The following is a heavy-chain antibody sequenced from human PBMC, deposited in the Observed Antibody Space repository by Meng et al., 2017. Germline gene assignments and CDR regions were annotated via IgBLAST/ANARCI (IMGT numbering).Heavy chain of an antibody. CDR1: GFTFSSYW. CDR2: INSDGSST. Sequence: EVDVVESGGGLVQPGGSLRLFCAASGFTFSSYWMHWVRQAPGKGLVWVSRINSDGSSTSYADSVKGRFTISRDNAKNTLYLQMNSLRAKDTAVYYCARDRSSSGFDYWGQGTLVTVSS. D-gene: IGHD6-19*01. J-gene: IGHJ4*02. CDR3: ARDRSSSGFDY. V-gene: IGHV3-74*01.